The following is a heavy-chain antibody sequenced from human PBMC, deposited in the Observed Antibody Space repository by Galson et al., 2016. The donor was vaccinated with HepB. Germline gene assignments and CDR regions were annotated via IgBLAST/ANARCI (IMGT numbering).Heavy chain of an antibody. J-gene: IGHJ3*02. CDR2: ISYSGNA. D-gene: IGHD2/OR15-2a*01. Sequence: PLSLTCSVSGAFISSGSHYWTWIRQHPGKGLEWIGCISYSGNAYYNTSLKSRLTISRATSKNHFSLKLTSVTAADTAVYYCARDQRIGDGYDIWGQGTMVTVSS. CDR1: GAFISSGSHY. V-gene: IGHV4-31*03. CDR3: ARDQRIGDGYDI.